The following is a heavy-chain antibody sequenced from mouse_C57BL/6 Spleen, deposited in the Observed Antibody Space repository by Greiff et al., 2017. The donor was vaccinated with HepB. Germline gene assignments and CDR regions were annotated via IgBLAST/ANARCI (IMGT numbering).Heavy chain of an antibody. CDR1: GYTFTSYW. CDR3: ARGSNHYDY. J-gene: IGHJ2*01. Sequence: VQLQQPGAELVRPGSSVKLSCKASGYTFTSYWMDWVKQRPGQGLEWIGNIYPSDSETHYNQKFKDKATLTVDKSSSTAYMQLSSLTSEDSAVYYCARGSNHYDYWGQGTTLTVSS. V-gene: IGHV1-61*01. CDR2: IYPSDSET. D-gene: IGHD1-1*01.